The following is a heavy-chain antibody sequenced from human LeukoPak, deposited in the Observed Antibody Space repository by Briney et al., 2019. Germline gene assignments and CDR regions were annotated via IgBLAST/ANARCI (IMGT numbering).Heavy chain of an antibody. CDR1: GGSITGDNYY. CDR2: IYYSGST. V-gene: IGHV4-61*01. Sequence: SETLSLACSVSGGSITGDNYYWGWIRQPPGKGLEWIGYIYYSGSTNYNPSLKSRVTISVDTSKNQFSLRLSSMTAADTAVYYCARVTGYMIEDYFDYWGQGTLVTVSS. D-gene: IGHD3-22*01. J-gene: IGHJ4*02. CDR3: ARVTGYMIEDYFDY.